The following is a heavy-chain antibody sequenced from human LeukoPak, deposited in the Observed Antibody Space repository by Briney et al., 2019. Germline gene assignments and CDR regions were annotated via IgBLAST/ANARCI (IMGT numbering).Heavy chain of an antibody. CDR2: INHSGRT. CDR1: GGPLNGYY. V-gene: IGHV4-34*01. CDR3: ARGGEYYGSGRFYYYGMDV. Sequence: SETLSPTFAVHGGPLNGYYRSWIRQPPGKGLEWIGEINHSGRTNYNPSLTSRVTISVDTSKTQFSLKLSSVTAADTAVYYCARGGEYYGSGRFYYYGMDVWGQGTTVTVSS. J-gene: IGHJ6*02. D-gene: IGHD3-10*01.